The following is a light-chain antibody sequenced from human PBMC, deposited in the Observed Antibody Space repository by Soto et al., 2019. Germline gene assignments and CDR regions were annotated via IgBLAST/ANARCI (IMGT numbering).Light chain of an antibody. Sequence: EIVLTQSPATLSLSPGDRATLSCRASQSVSSYLAWYQQKPGQAPRLLIYDASNRATGIPARFSGSGSGTDFTLTITSLDPEDFAVYYCRQRSNWPSTFGGGTKVEI. J-gene: IGKJ4*01. CDR2: DAS. CDR3: RQRSNWPST. V-gene: IGKV3-11*01. CDR1: QSVSSY.